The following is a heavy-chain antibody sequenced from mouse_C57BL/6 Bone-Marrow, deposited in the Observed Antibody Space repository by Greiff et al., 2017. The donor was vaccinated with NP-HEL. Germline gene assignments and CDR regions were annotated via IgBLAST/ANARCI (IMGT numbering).Heavy chain of an antibody. J-gene: IGHJ3*01. CDR2: INPSTGGT. CDR3: ARGDGDYPAWFAY. CDR1: GYSFTGYY. D-gene: IGHD2-13*01. Sequence: VQLQQPGPELVKPGASVKISCKASGYSFTGYYMNWVKQSPEKSLEWIGEINPSTGGTTYNQKFKAKATLTVDKSSSTAYMQLKSLTSEDSAVYYCARGDGDYPAWFAYWGQGTLVTVSA. V-gene: IGHV1-42*01.